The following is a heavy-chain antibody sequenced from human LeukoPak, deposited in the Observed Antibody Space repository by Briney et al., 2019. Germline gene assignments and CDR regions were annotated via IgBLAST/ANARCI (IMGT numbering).Heavy chain of an antibody. CDR2: INAGNGNT. V-gene: IGHV1-3*01. CDR3: ARDQSVRAVAGSDY. J-gene: IGHJ4*02. Sequence: ASVKVSCKASGYTFTSYAMHWVRQAPGQRLEWMGWINAGNGNTKYSQKFQGRVTITRDTSASTAYMELSSLRSEDTAVYYCARDQSVRAVAGSDYWGQGTLVTVSS. CDR1: GYTFTSYA. D-gene: IGHD6-19*01.